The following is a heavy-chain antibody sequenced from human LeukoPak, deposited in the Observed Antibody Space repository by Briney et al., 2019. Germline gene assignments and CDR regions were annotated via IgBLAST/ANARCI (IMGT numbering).Heavy chain of an antibody. CDR3: ARHSSSVYYYGMDV. D-gene: IGHD6-6*01. J-gene: IGHJ6*02. CDR1: GYTFTSYW. CDR2: IYPGDSDT. Sequence: GESLKISCQGSGYTFTSYWIAWVRQMPGEGLEWMGIIYPGDSDTRYSPSFQGQVTISADKSISTAYLQWSSLKASDTAMYYCARHSSSVYYYGMDVWGQGTTVTVSS. V-gene: IGHV5-51*01.